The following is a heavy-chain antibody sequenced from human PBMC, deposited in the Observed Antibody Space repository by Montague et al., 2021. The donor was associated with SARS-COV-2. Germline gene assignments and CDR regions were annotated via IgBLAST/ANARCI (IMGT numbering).Heavy chain of an antibody. J-gene: IGHJ4*02. CDR3: ARTTYDILTGTLIACDY. D-gene: IGHD3-9*01. V-gene: IGHV2-70*11. CDR2: IDWDDDK. Sequence: KTLEWLARIDWDDDKYYSTSLKTRPTISKDTSKNQVVLTMTNMDPVDTATYYCARTTYDILTGTLIACDYWGQGTLVTVSS.